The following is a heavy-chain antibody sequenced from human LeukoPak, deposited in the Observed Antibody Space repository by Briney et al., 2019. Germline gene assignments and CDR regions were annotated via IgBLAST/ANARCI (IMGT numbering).Heavy chain of an antibody. J-gene: IGHJ6*02. CDR1: GGSISSGGYS. CDR3: ARALGSRYGMDV. Sequence: SETLSLTCAVSGGSISSGGYSWSWIRQPPGEGLEWIGYIYHSGSTYYNPSLKSRVTISVDRSKNQFSLKLSSVTAADTAVYYCARALGSRYGMDVWGQGTTVTVSS. D-gene: IGHD2-15*01. V-gene: IGHV4-30-2*01. CDR2: IYHSGST.